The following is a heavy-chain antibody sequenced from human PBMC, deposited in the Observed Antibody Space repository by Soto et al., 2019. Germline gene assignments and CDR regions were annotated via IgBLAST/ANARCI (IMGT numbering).Heavy chain of an antibody. CDR1: GFTFSSYA. D-gene: IGHD3-3*01. J-gene: IGHJ4*02. V-gene: IGHV3-23*01. CDR3: VKGLVWSSRSEVDY. CDR2: ISRSDGSS. Sequence: PGGSLRLSCAASGFTFSSYAMSWARQAPGKGLEWVSGISRSDGSSYYADSVKGRFTMSRDNAKNAVYLQMNSLRAEDTATYYCVKGLVWSSRSEVDYWGQGTLVTVSS.